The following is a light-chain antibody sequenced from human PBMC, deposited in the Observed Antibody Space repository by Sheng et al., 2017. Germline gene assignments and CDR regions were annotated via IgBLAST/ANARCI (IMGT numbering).Light chain of an antibody. Sequence: ETVMTQSPATLSVSPGERATLSCRASQSVFSNLAWYQQKPGQAPRLLIYGASNRATGIPARFSGSGSGTEFTLTISSLQSEDSAVYYCQQYNYWPPLTFGGGTRVEIK. CDR1: QSVFSN. J-gene: IGKJ4*01. CDR2: GAS. V-gene: IGKV3-15*01. CDR3: QQYNYWPPLT.